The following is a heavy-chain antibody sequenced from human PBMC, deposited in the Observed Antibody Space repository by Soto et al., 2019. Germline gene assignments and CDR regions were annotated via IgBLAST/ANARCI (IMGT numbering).Heavy chain of an antibody. D-gene: IGHD2-2*01. J-gene: IGHJ4*02. CDR3: ARGGGSTKVDY. CDR1: GGSITSSGYY. V-gene: IGHV4-31*03. Sequence: QVQLQESGPGLVKPSQTLSLTCTVSGGSITSSGYYWSWIRQHPGEGLEWIGFTSNSGSTSYNPSLNSRVTRSVDTSSNQFSLNLKSVTAADTAVYYCARGGGSTKVDYWGQGTLVTVSP. CDR2: TSNSGST.